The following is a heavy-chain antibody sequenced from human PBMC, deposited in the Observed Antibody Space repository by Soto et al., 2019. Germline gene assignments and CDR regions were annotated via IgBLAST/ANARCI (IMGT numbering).Heavy chain of an antibody. J-gene: IGHJ4*02. V-gene: IGHV1-3*01. CDR2: INAGNGNT. CDR1: GYTFTSYA. D-gene: IGHD3-9*01. Sequence: QVPLVQSGAEVKKPGASVKVSCKASGYTFTSYAMHWVRQAPGQRLEWMGWINAGNGNTKYSQKFQGRVTITRDTSASTAYMELSSLRSEDTAVYYCAREGYDILTGYYNFDYWGQGTLVTVSS. CDR3: AREGYDILTGYYNFDY.